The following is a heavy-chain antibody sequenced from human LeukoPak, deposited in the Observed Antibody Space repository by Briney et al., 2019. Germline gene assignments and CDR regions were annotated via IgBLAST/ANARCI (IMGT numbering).Heavy chain of an antibody. J-gene: IGHJ6*03. Sequence: SETLSLTCTVSGGSISSSSYYWGWIRQPPGKGLEWIGSIYYSGSTYYNPSLKSRVTISVDTSKNQFSLKLSSVTAADTAVYYCAARPRNNYYYYYMDVWGKGSTVTVSS. CDR3: AARPRNNYYYYYMDV. V-gene: IGHV4-39*07. CDR1: GGSISSSSYY. CDR2: IYYSGST.